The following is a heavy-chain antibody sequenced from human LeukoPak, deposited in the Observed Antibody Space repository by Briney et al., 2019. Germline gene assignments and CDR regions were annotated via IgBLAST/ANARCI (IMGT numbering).Heavy chain of an antibody. J-gene: IGHJ4*02. CDR1: GGSISSGDYY. CDR2: INHSGST. CDR3: ARALLEDY. Sequence: PSETLSLTCTVSGGSISSGDYYWSWIRQPPGKGLEWIGEINHSGSTNYNPSLKSRVTISVDTSKNQFSLKLSSVTAADTAVYYCARALLEDYWGQGTLVTVSS. V-gene: IGHV4-39*07. D-gene: IGHD3-10*01.